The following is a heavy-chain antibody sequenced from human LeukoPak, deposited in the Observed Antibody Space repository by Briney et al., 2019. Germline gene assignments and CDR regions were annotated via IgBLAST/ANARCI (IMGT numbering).Heavy chain of an antibody. V-gene: IGHV3-53*01. J-gene: IGHJ4*02. D-gene: IGHD5-12*01. Sequence: GESLRLSCVVSGFNIDTAYMTWVRQAPGKGLEWVSLIYSGGTTYYADSVRGRFTISRDLSTNTIYLQMDTPRADDTAVYYCARDAGYDSGWTRFDFWGQGTLVTVSS. CDR3: ARDAGYDSGWTRFDF. CDR2: IYSGGTT. CDR1: GFNIDTAY.